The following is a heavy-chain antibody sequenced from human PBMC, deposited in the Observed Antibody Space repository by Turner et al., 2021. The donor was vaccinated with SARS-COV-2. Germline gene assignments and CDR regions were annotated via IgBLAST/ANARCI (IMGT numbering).Heavy chain of an antibody. Sequence: VQLVQSGAAVQKPGASVKVSCQASGYSFTNYGISWVRQAPGQGLEWMGWISTYTGNTHYAQKLQGRVTMTTDTSTNTAYMELRSLRSDDTAVYYCARVSSLSYYFDYWGQGTLVTVSS. J-gene: IGHJ4*02. V-gene: IGHV1-18*01. CDR3: ARVSSLSYYFDY. CDR2: ISTYTGNT. CDR1: GYSFTNYG. D-gene: IGHD6-6*01.